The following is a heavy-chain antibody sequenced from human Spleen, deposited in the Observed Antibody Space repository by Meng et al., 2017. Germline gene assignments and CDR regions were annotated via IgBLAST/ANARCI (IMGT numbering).Heavy chain of an antibody. J-gene: IGHJ6*02. D-gene: IGHD3-22*01. V-gene: IGHV3-23*01. CDR1: GFTFSSYA. Sequence: GESLKISCAASGFTFSSYAMSWVRQAPGKGLEWVSAISGSGGSTYYADSVKGRFTISRDNSKNTLYLQMNSLRAEDTAVYYCARDWYQDTYYYDSSGSNYYYYGMDVWGQGTTVTVSS. CDR3: ARDWYQDTYYYDSSGSNYYYYGMDV. CDR2: ISGSGGST.